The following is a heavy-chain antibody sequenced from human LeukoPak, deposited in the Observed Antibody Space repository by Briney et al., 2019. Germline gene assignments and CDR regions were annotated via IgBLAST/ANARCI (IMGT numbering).Heavy chain of an antibody. V-gene: IGHV3-30*03. CDR3: ARGGDYQETTGHRNRLDY. Sequence: GGSLRLSCAASGFTFSSYGMHWVRRAPGKGLEWVAVISYDGSNKYYADSVKGRFTISRDNAKNTLDLQINSLRAEDTAVYHCARGGDYQETTGHRNRLDYWGQGTLVTVSS. J-gene: IGHJ4*02. D-gene: IGHD2-8*02. CDR2: ISYDGSNK. CDR1: GFTFSSYG.